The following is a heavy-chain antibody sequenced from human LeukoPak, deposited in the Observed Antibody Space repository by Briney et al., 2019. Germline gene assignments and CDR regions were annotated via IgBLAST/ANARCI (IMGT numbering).Heavy chain of an antibody. Sequence: SETLSLTCTVSGYSISSGYYWGWIRQPPGKGLEWIGSIYYTGNTYYNASLKSRVTISIDTSKNQISLRLTSVTATDTAVYYCARQTGSGLFILPGGQGTLVTVSS. CDR1: GYSISSGYY. CDR2: IYYTGNT. V-gene: IGHV4-38-2*02. J-gene: IGHJ4*02. D-gene: IGHD3/OR15-3a*01. CDR3: ARQTGSGLFILP.